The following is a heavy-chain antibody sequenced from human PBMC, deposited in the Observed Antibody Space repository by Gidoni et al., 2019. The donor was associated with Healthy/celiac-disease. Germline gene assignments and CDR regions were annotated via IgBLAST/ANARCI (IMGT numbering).Heavy chain of an antibody. CDR1: GFTFDDYG. Sequence: EVQLVESGGGVVRPGGSLRLSCAASGFTFDDYGTSWVRQAPGKGLEWVYGINWNGGSTGYADSVKGRFTISRDNAKNSLYLQMNSLRAEDTALYHCARAGYYDSSGYFRDWGQGTLVTVSS. J-gene: IGHJ4*02. CDR2: INWNGGST. V-gene: IGHV3-20*01. D-gene: IGHD3-22*01. CDR3: ARAGYYDSSGYFRD.